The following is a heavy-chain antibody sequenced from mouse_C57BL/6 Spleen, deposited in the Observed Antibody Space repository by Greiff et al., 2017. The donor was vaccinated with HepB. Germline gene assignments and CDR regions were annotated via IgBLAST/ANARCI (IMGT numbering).Heavy chain of an antibody. CDR1: GFTFSDYG. CDR3: ARGHSNFYFDY. D-gene: IGHD2-5*01. J-gene: IGHJ2*01. V-gene: IGHV5-17*01. CDR2: ISSGSSTI. Sequence: DVKLVDSGGGLVKPGGSLKLSCAASGFTFSDYGMHWVRQAPEKGLEWVAYISSGSSTIYYADTVKGRFTISRDNAKNTLFLQMTSLRSEDTAMYYCARGHSNFYFDYWGQGTTLTVSS.